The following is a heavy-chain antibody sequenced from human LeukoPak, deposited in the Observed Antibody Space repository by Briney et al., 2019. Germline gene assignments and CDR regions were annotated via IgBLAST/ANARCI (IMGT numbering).Heavy chain of an antibody. V-gene: IGHV4-38-2*01. CDR2: IYHSGST. J-gene: IGHJ6*03. CDR1: GYSISSGYY. Sequence: SETLSLTCAVPGYSISSGYYWGWIRQPPGKGLEWTGSIYHSGSTYYNPSLKSRVTISVDTSKNQFSLKLRSVTAADTAVYYCARARAGDYGFYYYYMEVWGKGTTVTVSS. D-gene: IGHD4-17*01. CDR3: ARARAGDYGFYYYYMEV.